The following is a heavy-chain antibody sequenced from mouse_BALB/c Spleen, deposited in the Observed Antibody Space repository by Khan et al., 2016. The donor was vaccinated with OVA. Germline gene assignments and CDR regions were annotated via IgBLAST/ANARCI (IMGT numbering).Heavy chain of an antibody. Sequence: EVELVESGGGLVQPGGSRKLSCAASGFTFSSYGMHWVRQAPEQGLEWVAYISGDSSTIYYADTVKGRFTISRDNPKNTLFLQMTSLMAEDTAMYYCATSYYYGYYFDYWGPGTTRTGSS. D-gene: IGHD1-1*01. V-gene: IGHV5-17*02. CDR2: ISGDSSTI. J-gene: IGHJ2*01. CDR1: GFTFSSYG. CDR3: ATSYYYGYYFDY.